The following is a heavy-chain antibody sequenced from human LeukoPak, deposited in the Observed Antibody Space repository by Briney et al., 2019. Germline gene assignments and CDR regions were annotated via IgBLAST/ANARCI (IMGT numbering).Heavy chain of an antibody. J-gene: IGHJ4*02. Sequence: PSETLSLTCTVSGGSISSYYWSWIRQPPGKGLEWIGEINHSGSTNYNPSLKSRVTISVDTSKNQFSLKLSSVTAADTAVYYCARGYVLATYYFDYWGQGTLVTVSS. CDR2: INHSGST. CDR3: ARGYVLATYYFDY. V-gene: IGHV4-34*01. CDR1: GGSISSYY. D-gene: IGHD3-3*02.